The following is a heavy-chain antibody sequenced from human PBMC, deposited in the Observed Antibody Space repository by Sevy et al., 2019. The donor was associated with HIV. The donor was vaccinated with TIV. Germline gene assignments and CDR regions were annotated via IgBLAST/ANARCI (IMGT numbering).Heavy chain of an antibody. CDR1: GGTFSSYA. V-gene: IGHV1-69*04. Sequence: ASVKVSCKASGGTFSSYAISWVRQAPGQGLEWMGRIIPILGIANYAQKFQGRVTITADKSTSTAYMELSRLRSEDTAVYYCARGSPIGYDSSGYYFDYWGQGTLVTVSS. CDR3: ARGSPIGYDSSGYYFDY. J-gene: IGHJ4*02. CDR2: IIPILGIA. D-gene: IGHD3-22*01.